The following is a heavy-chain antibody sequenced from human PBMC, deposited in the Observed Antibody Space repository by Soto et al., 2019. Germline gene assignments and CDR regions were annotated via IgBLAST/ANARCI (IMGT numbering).Heavy chain of an antibody. CDR3: ARSREPLRYFDWLLFFDY. CDR1: GGSISSRGYY. Sequence: SETLSLTCTVSGGSISSRGYYWSWIRKHPGKGLEWIGYIYYSGSTYYNPSLKSRVTISVDTSKNQFSLKLSSVTAADTAVYYCARSREPLRYFDWLLFFDYWGQGTLVTVSS. V-gene: IGHV4-31*03. J-gene: IGHJ4*02. CDR2: IYYSGST. D-gene: IGHD3-9*01.